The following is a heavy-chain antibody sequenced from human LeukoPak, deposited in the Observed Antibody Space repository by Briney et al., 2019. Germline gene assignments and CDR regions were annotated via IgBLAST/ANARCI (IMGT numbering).Heavy chain of an antibody. D-gene: IGHD2-2*01. CDR1: GFTFSSYA. CDR2: ISYDGSNK. V-gene: IGHV3-30-3*01. J-gene: IGHJ4*02. CDR3: ARDLTREYQLLSPY. Sequence: PGGSLSLSCAASGFTFSSYAMHWVRQAPGKGLEWVAVISYDGSNKYYADSVKGRFTISRDNSKNTLYLQMNSLRAEDTAVYYCARDLTREYQLLSPYWGQGTLVTVSS.